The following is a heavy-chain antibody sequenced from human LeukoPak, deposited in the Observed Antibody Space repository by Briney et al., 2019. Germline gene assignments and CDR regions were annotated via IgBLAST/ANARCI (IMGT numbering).Heavy chain of an antibody. Sequence: SGGSLRLSCAASGFTFSSYIMNWVRQAPGKGLEWVSSISSSSSYIYYADSVKGRFTISRDNAKNSLYPQMNSLRAEDTAVYYCARSCPGYSSGCFVDYWGQGTLVTVSS. D-gene: IGHD6-19*01. V-gene: IGHV3-21*01. CDR2: ISSSSSYI. CDR1: GFTFSSYI. CDR3: ARSCPGYSSGCFVDY. J-gene: IGHJ4*02.